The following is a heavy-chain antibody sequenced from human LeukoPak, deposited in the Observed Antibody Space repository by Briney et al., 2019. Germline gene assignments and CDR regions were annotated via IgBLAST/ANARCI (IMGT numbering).Heavy chain of an antibody. CDR2: ISGSGRNT. Sequence: GWSLRLSCAASGFIFNNYALSWVRQTPGKGLEWVSAISGSGRNTYYADSVKGRFTISRDNSRSTVDLQMNSLRVEDTGIYYCARDEIPSGTWGQGTMVIVSS. J-gene: IGHJ3*01. CDR3: ARDEIPSGT. CDR1: GFIFNNYA. V-gene: IGHV3-23*01. D-gene: IGHD6-25*01.